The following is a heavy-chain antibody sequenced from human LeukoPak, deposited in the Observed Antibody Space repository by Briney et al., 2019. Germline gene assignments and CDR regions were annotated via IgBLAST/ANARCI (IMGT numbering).Heavy chain of an antibody. CDR2: INPSGGST. Sequence: ASVKVSCKASGYTFTSYYMHWVRQAPGQGLEWMGIINPSGGSTSYAQKFQGRVTMTRGTSTSTVYMELSSLRSEDTAVYYCARSYGSGSIIAGLRYYFYMDVWGKGTTVTISS. J-gene: IGHJ6*03. CDR3: ARSYGSGSIIAGLRYYFYMDV. D-gene: IGHD3-10*01. CDR1: GYTFTSYY. V-gene: IGHV1-46*01.